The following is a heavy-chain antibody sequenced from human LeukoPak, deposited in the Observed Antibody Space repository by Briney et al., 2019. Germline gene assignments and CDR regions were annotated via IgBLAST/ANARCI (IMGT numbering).Heavy chain of an antibody. V-gene: IGHV3-23*01. CDR3: AKDRREHSSSWRLFDY. Sequence: GGSLRLSCAASGFTFSNAWMSWVRQAPGKGLEWVSAISGSGGSTYYADSVKGRFTISRDNSKNTLYLQMNSLRAEDTAVYYCAKDRREHSSSWRLFDYWGQGTLVTVSS. CDR1: GFTFSNAW. D-gene: IGHD6-13*01. J-gene: IGHJ4*02. CDR2: ISGSGGST.